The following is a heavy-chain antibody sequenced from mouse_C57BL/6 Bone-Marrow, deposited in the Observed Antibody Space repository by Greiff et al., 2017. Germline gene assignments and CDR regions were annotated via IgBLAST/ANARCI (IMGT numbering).Heavy chain of an antibody. CDR1: GYAFSSSW. CDR2: IYPGDGDT. Sequence: QVQLQQSGPELVKPGASVKISCKASGYAFSSSWMNWVKQRPGKGLEWIGRIYPGDGDTNYNGKFKGKATLTAAKSSSTAYLQLSSLTSEDSAVYFCARFYGNYLYFDYWGQGTTLTVSS. CDR3: ARFYGNYLYFDY. V-gene: IGHV1-82*01. D-gene: IGHD2-1*01. J-gene: IGHJ2*01.